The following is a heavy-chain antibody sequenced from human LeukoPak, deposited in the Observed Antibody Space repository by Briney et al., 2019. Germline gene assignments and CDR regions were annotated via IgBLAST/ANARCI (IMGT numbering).Heavy chain of an antibody. Sequence: GGFLRLSCVASGFVFDDHGMSWVRQAPGKGLEWVSSISSSSSYIYYADSVKGRFTISRDNAKNSLYLQMNSLRAEDTAVYYCARGGIQGDYWGQGTLVTVSS. V-gene: IGHV3-21*01. CDR3: ARGGIQGDY. D-gene: IGHD6-13*01. CDR1: GFVFDDHG. CDR2: ISSSSSYI. J-gene: IGHJ4*02.